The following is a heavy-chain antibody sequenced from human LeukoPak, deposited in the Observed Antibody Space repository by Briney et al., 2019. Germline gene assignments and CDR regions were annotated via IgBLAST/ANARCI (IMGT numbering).Heavy chain of an antibody. J-gene: IGHJ4*02. CDR1: GYTSTSYA. Sequence: ASVKVSCKASGYTSTSYAMHWVRQAPGQRLEWMGWINAGNGNTKYSQKFQGRVTITRDTSASTAYMELSSLRSEDTAVYYCAVGIAAAGTTYYFDYWGQGTLVTVSS. D-gene: IGHD6-13*01. CDR2: INAGNGNT. V-gene: IGHV1-3*01. CDR3: AVGIAAAGTTYYFDY.